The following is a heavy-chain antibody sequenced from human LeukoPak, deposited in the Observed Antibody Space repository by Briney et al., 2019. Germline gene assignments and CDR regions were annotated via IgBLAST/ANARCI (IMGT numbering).Heavy chain of an antibody. D-gene: IGHD6-19*01. CDR2: IYYSGST. CDR1: GGSISSYY. V-gene: IGHV4-59*01. CDR3: ASEVAGIVY. Sequence: PSETPSLTCTVSGGSISSYYWSWIRQPPGKGLEWIGYIYYSGSTNYNPSLKSRVTISVDTSKNQFSLKLSSVTAADTAVYYCASEVAGIVYWGQGTLVTVSS. J-gene: IGHJ4*02.